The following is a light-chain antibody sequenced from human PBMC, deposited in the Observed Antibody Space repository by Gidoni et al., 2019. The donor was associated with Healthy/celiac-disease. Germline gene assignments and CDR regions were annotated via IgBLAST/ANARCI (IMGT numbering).Light chain of an antibody. J-gene: IGKJ1*01. Sequence: IQMTQSPSTLSASVGERVTITCRASQTSRSWFAGYQQKPGKAPKLLIYKASSLERGVPSRFSASGFGTELTSTIRSLKPDDFATDYFQKYKSHWTFGQGTKVEIK. CDR2: KAS. V-gene: IGKV1-5*03. CDR1: QTSRSW. CDR3: QKYKSHWT.